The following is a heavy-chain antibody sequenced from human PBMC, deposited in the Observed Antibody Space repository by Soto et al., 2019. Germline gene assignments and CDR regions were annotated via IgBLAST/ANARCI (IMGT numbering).Heavy chain of an antibody. CDR1: GGSISSSSYY. J-gene: IGHJ4*02. V-gene: IGHV4-39*01. CDR3: ASLGDYYDSSGYSTYFDY. Sequence: PSETLSLTCTVSGGSISSSSYYWGWIRQPPGKGLEWIGSIYYSGSTYCNPSLKSRVTISVDTSKNQFSLKLSSVTAADTAVYYCASLGDYYDSSGYSTYFDYWGQGTLVTVSS. CDR2: IYYSGST. D-gene: IGHD3-22*01.